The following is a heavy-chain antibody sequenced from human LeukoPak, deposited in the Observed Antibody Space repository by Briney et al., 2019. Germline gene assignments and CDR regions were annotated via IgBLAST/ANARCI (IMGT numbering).Heavy chain of an antibody. D-gene: IGHD3-3*01. Sequence: SETLSLTCTVSGGSISDSSYYWGWIRQPPGKGLEWIGSVYYSGRTYYNPSLESLVTISIDTSKNLFSLKLSSVTAADTAVYYCARTGYDFWSGHQTYDYYYYMDVWGKGTTVTVSS. CDR1: GGSISDSSYY. CDR3: ARTGYDFWSGHQTYDYYYYMDV. J-gene: IGHJ6*03. CDR2: VYYSGRT. V-gene: IGHV4-39*07.